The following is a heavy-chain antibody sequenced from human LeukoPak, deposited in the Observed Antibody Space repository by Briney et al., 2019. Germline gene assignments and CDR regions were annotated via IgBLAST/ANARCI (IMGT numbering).Heavy chain of an antibody. CDR1: GFTFRNYS. CDR2: ISGSGGST. J-gene: IGHJ4*02. Sequence: GGSLRLSCAASGFTFRNYSMSWVRQAPGKGLEWVSAISGSGGSTYYADSVKGRFTISRDNSKNTLYLQINSLRAEDTAVYYCAKGPTYYYDSSGYSPIGGWGQGTLVTVSS. CDR3: AKGPTYYYDSSGYSPIGG. D-gene: IGHD3-22*01. V-gene: IGHV3-23*01.